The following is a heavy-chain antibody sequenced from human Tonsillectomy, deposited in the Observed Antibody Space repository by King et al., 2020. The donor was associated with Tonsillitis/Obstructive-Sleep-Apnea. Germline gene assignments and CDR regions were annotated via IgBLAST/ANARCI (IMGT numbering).Heavy chain of an antibody. V-gene: IGHV4-39*01. CDR3: ARGSYYDYIWGSYPPGY. CDR2: IYYSGST. Sequence: QLQESGPGLVKPSETLSLTCTVSGGSISSSSYYWGWIRQPPGKGLEWIGSIYYSGSTYYNPSLKGRVPISVDTSKNQFSPKLSSVTAADTAVYYCARGSYYDYIWGSYPPGYWGQGTLVTVSS. D-gene: IGHD3-16*02. J-gene: IGHJ4*02. CDR1: GGSISSSSYY.